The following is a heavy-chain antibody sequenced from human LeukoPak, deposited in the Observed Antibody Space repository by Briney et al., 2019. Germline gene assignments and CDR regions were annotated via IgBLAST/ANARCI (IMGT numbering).Heavy chain of an antibody. D-gene: IGHD5-12*01. J-gene: IGHJ3*02. CDR1: GGSISTYY. CDR2: IYYTGSS. Sequence: PSETLSLTCTVSGGSISTYYWTWIRQPPGKGLEWIGYIYYTGSSNYNPSLKGRVTISVDTSKNQFSLRLNSVTAADTAVYYCARVYGSGYDFRGAFDIWGQGTMVTVSS. V-gene: IGHV4-59*01. CDR3: ARVYGSGYDFRGAFDI.